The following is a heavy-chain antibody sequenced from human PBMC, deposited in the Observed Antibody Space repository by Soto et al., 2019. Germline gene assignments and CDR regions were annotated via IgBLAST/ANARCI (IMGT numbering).Heavy chain of an antibody. Sequence: GGSLRLSCAASGFTFSSYAMSWVRKAPGKGLEWVAAISGGGGRTNYADSVKGRFTISRDNSKNTMYLQMGSLRAEDTAVYYCAKDSHSGPGPVATHYFDYWGQGTLVTVSS. CDR3: AKDSHSGPGPVATHYFDY. CDR2: ISGGGGRT. V-gene: IGHV3-23*01. D-gene: IGHD3-10*01. CDR1: GFTFSSYA. J-gene: IGHJ4*02.